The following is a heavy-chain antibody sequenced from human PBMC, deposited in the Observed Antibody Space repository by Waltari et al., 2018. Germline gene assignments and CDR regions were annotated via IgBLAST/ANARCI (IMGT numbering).Heavy chain of an antibody. J-gene: IGHJ4*02. D-gene: IGHD2-2*01. CDR3: AGDRAIGLFFDY. Sequence: QVQLQESGPGLVKPSGTLSLTCAVFGDSISGNYWWGWVRQSPEKGLEWIGQVHHSGKTHYNPSLQSRVAISVDKPKNQFSLNLNSVTAADTAIYYCAGDRAIGLFFDYWGRGTLVTVSS. CDR1: GDSISGNYW. CDR2: VHHSGKT. V-gene: IGHV4-4*02.